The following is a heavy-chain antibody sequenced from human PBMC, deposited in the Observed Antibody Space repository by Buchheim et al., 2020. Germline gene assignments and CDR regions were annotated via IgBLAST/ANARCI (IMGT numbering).Heavy chain of an antibody. CDR2: IYHSGST. V-gene: IGHV4-4*02. CDR1: GGSISSSNW. J-gene: IGHJ6*02. CDR3: ARRRYCSSTSCYGVDYYYGMDV. D-gene: IGHD2-2*01. Sequence: QVQLQESGPGLVKPSGTLSLTCAVSGGSISSSNWWSWVRQPPGKGLEWIGEIYHSGSTNYNPSLKSRVTTSVDKSKNQFSLKLSSVTAADTAVYYCARRRYCSSTSCYGVDYYYGMDVWGQGTT.